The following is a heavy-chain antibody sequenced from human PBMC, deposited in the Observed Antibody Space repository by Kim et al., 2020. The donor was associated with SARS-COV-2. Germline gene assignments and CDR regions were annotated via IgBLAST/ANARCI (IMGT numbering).Heavy chain of an antibody. CDR3: ARGYSSGWRLGNWFDP. V-gene: IGHV4-39*07. CDR1: GGSISSSSYY. J-gene: IGHJ5*02. D-gene: IGHD6-19*01. CDR2: IYYSGST. Sequence: SETLSLTCTVSGGSISSSSYYWGWIRQPPGKGLEWIGSIYYSGSTYYNPSLKSRVTISVDTSKNQFSLKLSSVTAADTAVYYCARGYSSGWRLGNWFDPWGQGTLVTVSS.